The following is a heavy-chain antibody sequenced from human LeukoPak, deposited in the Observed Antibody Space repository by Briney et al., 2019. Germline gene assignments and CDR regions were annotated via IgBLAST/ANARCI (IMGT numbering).Heavy chain of an antibody. CDR3: AKGGIQLWSQFDY. CDR2: ISGSGGST. D-gene: IGHD5-18*01. J-gene: IGHJ4*02. CDR1: GFTFSNYA. Sequence: PGGSLRLSCLVSGFTFSNYAMSWVRQAPGKGLEWVSGISGSGGSTYYADSVKGRFTISRDNSKNTLYLQMNSLRAEDTAVYYCAKGGIQLWSQFDYWGQGTLVTVSS. V-gene: IGHV3-23*01.